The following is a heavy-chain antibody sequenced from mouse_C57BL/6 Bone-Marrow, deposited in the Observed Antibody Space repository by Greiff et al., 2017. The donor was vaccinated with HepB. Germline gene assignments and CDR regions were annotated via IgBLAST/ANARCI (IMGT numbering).Heavy chain of an antibody. CDR3: ARVGLRFAY. CDR1: GYTFTDYY. CDR2: IYPGSGNT. D-gene: IGHD4-1*01. V-gene: IGHV1-76*01. Sequence: QVHVKQSGAELVRPGASVKLSCKASGYTFTDYYINWVKQRPGQGLEWIARIYPGSGNTYYNEKFKGKATLTAEKSSSTAYMQLSSLTSEDSAVYFCARVGLRFAYWGQGTLVTVSA. J-gene: IGHJ3*01.